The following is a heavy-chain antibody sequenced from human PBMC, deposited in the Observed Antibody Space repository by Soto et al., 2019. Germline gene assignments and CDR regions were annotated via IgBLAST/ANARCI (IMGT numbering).Heavy chain of an antibody. CDR3: ARDCYSSESNALDQ. D-gene: IGHD2-15*01. J-gene: IGHJ4*02. Sequence: QVQLVESGGGVVQPGRSLRLSCAASGFTFRSYGMHWVRQAPGKGLQWVAVISNVGDKIDYADSVRGRFTISRDNSKNPLSLQMTSLRAEDTAVYYCARDCYSSESNALDQWGQGTLVTVSS. V-gene: IGHV3-30*03. CDR2: ISNVGDKI. CDR1: GFTFRSYG.